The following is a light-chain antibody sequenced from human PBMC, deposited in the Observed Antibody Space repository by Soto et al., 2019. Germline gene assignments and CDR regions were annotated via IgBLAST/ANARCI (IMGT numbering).Light chain of an antibody. CDR1: TGPVTSGHW. CDR2: DTS. CDR3: FLTYSGARPVV. Sequence: QAVVTQEPSLTMSPGGTFTLTCDSSTGPVTSGHWPYWLQQKPGQAPRTLIYDTSKKHSWTPARFSGSLLGGKAALTLSGAQPEDEADYYCFLTYSGARPVVFGGGTKVTVL. V-gene: IGLV7-46*01. J-gene: IGLJ2*01.